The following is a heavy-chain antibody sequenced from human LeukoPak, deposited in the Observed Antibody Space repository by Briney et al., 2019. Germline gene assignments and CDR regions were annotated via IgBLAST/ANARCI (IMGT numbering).Heavy chain of an antibody. J-gene: IGHJ6*02. D-gene: IGHD1-26*01. V-gene: IGHV4-34*01. CDR2: INHSGST. CDR3: ARDPVVSGDYYYYGMDV. CDR1: GGSFSGYY. Sequence: SETLSLTCAVYGGSFSGYYWSWIRQPPGKGLEWIGEINHSGSTNYNPSLKSRVTISVDTSKNQFFLKLSSVTAADTAVYYCARDPVVSGDYYYYGMDVWGQGTTVTVSS.